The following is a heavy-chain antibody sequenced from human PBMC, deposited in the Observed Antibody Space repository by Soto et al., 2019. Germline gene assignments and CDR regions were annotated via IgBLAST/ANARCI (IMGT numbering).Heavy chain of an antibody. Sequence: SVKVSCKASGGTFSSYAISWVRQAPGQGLEWVGGIIPIFGTANYAQKFQGRVTITADESTSTAYMELSSLRSEDTAVYYCAKYYYDSSGYYSDYYYGMDVWGQGTTVTVSS. CDR1: GGTFSSYA. CDR3: AKYYYDSSGYYSDYYYGMDV. CDR2: IIPIFGTA. V-gene: IGHV1-69*13. J-gene: IGHJ6*02. D-gene: IGHD3-22*01.